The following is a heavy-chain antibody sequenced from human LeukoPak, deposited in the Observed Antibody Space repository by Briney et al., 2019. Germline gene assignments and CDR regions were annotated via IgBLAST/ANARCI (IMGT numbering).Heavy chain of an antibody. J-gene: IGHJ4*02. CDR2: IYPGDSDT. V-gene: IGHV5-51*01. D-gene: IGHD4-17*01. CDR1: GYSFPDSW. CDR3: ARQYGRPFDY. Sequence: GESLKISCKGSGYSFPDSWIAWVRQMPGKGLECMGIIYPGDSDTRYSPSFQGQVSISVDKSINTAYLQWSSLKASDTAIYYCARQYGRPFDYWGQGTLVTVS.